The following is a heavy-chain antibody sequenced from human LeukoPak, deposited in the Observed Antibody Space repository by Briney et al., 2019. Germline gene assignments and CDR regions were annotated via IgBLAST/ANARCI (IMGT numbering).Heavy chain of an antibody. D-gene: IGHD3-16*02. CDR2: ISYDGSNK. Sequence: AGGSLRLSCAASGFTFSSYAMHWVRQAPGKGLEWVAVISYDGSNKYYADSVKGRFTISRDNSKNTLYLQMNSLRAEDTAVYYCTRALATVYYFDYWGQGTLVTVSS. J-gene: IGHJ4*02. CDR1: GFTFSSYA. CDR3: TRALATVYYFDY. V-gene: IGHV3-30-3*01.